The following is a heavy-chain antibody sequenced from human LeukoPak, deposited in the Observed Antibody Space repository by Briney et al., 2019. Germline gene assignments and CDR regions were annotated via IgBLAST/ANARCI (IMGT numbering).Heavy chain of an antibody. Sequence: GGALGLSFAASGFTFSYYYMSWIRPAPGRGLGWVAYITSSGSDIYYADSVKGRFTISRDNSKNTLYLQMNSLRAEDTAVYYCARDPSSSGWYESGYFQHWGQGTLVTVSS. CDR2: ITSSGSDI. CDR3: ARDPSSSGWYESGYFQH. J-gene: IGHJ1*01. V-gene: IGHV3-11*04. CDR1: GFTFSYYY. D-gene: IGHD6-19*01.